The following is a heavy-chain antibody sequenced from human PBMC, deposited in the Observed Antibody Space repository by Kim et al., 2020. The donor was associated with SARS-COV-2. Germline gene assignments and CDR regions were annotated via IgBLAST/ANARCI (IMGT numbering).Heavy chain of an antibody. V-gene: IGHV3-48*03. J-gene: IGHJ4*02. CDR1: GFTFSSYE. D-gene: IGHD6-13*01. CDR2: ISSSGSTI. Sequence: GGSLRLSCAASGFTFSSYEMNWVRQAPGKGLEWVSYISSSGSTIYYADSVKGRFTIFRDNAKNSLYLQMNSLRAEDTAVYYCARDFWKSIEAAIHWGQGTLVTVSS. CDR3: ARDFWKSIEAAIH.